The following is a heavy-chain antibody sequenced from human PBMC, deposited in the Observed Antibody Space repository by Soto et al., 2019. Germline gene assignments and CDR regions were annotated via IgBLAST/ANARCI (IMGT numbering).Heavy chain of an antibody. CDR2: ASGGSDTA. J-gene: IGHJ4*02. D-gene: IGHD4-17*01. Sequence: GGSLRLSCVASGFIFSSSGMSWVRQAPGKGLEWVAGASGGSDTANYVGSVKGRFSFSRDNSRNTLYLQMNSLRAEDTAVYYCARHTVTHDCWGQGTLVTVSS. V-gene: IGHV3-23*01. CDR3: ARHTVTHDC. CDR1: GFIFSSSG.